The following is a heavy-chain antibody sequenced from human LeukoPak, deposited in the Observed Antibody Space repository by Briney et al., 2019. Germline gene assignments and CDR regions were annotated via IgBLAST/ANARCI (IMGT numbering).Heavy chain of an antibody. Sequence: ASVKVSCKASGYTFTGYYMHWVRQAPGQGLEWMGWINPNSGGTNYAQKFQGRVTMTRDTSISTAYMELSRLRSDDTAVYDCAREGGGYCSSTSCEFDPWGQGTLVTVSS. J-gene: IGHJ5*02. CDR3: AREGGGYCSSTSCEFDP. CDR1: GYTFTGYY. CDR2: INPNSGGT. D-gene: IGHD2-2*01. V-gene: IGHV1-2*02.